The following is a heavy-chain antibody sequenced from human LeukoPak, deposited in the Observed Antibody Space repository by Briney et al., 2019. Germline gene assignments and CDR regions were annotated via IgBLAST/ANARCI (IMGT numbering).Heavy chain of an antibody. J-gene: IGHJ4*02. D-gene: IGHD5-18*01. CDR1: GFTFSRYN. CDR3: AKGDVDTAMVFALDY. V-gene: IGHV3-21*04. CDR2: ITSSSIYK. Sequence: PGGSLRLSCATSGFTFSRYNMNWVRQAPGKGLEWVSSITSSSIYKYYADSMKGRFTISRDNSKNTLYLQMNSLRAEDTAVYYCAKGDVDTAMVFALDYWGQGTLVTVSS.